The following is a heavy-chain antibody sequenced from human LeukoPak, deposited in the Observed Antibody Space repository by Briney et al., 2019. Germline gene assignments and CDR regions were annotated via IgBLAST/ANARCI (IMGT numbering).Heavy chain of an antibody. J-gene: IGHJ6*03. D-gene: IGHD6-6*01. Sequence: SETLSLTCTVSGGSISSYYWSWIRQPAGKGLEWIGRIYTSGTTHYNPSLKSRVTMSVDTSKNQSSLRLSPVTAADTAVYYCARDWGVSARPGYMDVWGKGTTVTVSS. CDR1: GGSISSYY. CDR2: IYTSGTT. CDR3: ARDWGVSARPGYMDV. V-gene: IGHV4-4*07.